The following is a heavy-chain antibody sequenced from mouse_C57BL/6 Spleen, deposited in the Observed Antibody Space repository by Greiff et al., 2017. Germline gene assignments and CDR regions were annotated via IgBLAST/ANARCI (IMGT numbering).Heavy chain of an antibody. D-gene: IGHD2-5*01. CDR1: GYTFTSYW. J-gene: IGHJ2*01. Sequence: VQLQQPGAELVRPGSSVKLSCKASGYTFTSYWMHWVKQRPIQGLEWIGNIDPSDSETHYNQKFKDKATLTVDKSSSTAYMQLSSLTSEDSAVYYCARWGYSNYSSHWGQGTTLTVSS. CDR3: ARWGYSNYSSH. V-gene: IGHV1-52*01. CDR2: IDPSDSET.